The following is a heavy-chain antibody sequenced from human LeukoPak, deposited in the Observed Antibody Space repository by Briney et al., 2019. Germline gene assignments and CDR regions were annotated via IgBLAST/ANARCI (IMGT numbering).Heavy chain of an antibody. CDR2: ISSSSIYI. J-gene: IGHJ6*03. CDR1: GFTFSSYS. Sequence: GGSLRLSCAASGFTFSSYSMNWVRQAPGKGLEWVSSISSSSIYIYYADSLKGRFTISRDNSKNTLYLQMNSLRVEDTAVYYCAEEGGRLLWLHMDVWGTGTTVTVSS. V-gene: IGHV3-21*04. CDR3: AEEGGRLLWLHMDV. D-gene: IGHD3-10*01.